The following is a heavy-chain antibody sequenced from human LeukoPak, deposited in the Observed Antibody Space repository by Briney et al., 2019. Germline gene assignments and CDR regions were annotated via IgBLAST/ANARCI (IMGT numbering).Heavy chain of an antibody. CDR3: ATDPSGSSYFDY. J-gene: IGHJ4*02. CDR2: FDPEDGET. V-gene: IGHV1-24*01. Sequence: ASVKVSCKVSGYTLTELSMHWVRQAPGKGLEWMGGFDPEDGETIYAQKFQGRVTMTEDTSTDTAYMGLSSLRSEDTAVYYCATDPSGSSYFDYWGQGTLVTVSS. D-gene: IGHD1-26*01. CDR1: GYTLTELS.